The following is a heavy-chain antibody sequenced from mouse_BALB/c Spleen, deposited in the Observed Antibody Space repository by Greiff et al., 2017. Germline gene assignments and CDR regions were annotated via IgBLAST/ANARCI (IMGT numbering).Heavy chain of an antibody. Sequence: EVQVVESGGGLVQPGGSRKLSCAASGFTFSSFGMHWVRQAPEKGLEWVAYISSGSSTIYYADTVKGRFTISRDNPKNTLFLQMTSLRSEDTAMYYCARWGIYAMDYWGQGTSVTVSS. CDR3: ARWGIYAMDY. CDR2: ISSGSSTI. V-gene: IGHV5-17*02. J-gene: IGHJ4*01. CDR1: GFTFSSFG.